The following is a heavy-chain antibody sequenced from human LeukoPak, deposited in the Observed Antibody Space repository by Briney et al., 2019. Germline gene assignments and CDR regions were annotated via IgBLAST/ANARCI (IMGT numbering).Heavy chain of an antibody. V-gene: IGHV4-4*02. D-gene: IGHD2-21*01. CDR2: IYYRGST. CDR3: ARDRRTHIWFDP. Sequence: GEIYYRGSTNYNPSLKSRVTISVDKSKNQFSLKLSSVTAADTAVYYCARDRRTHIWFDPWGQGTLVTVSS. J-gene: IGHJ5*02.